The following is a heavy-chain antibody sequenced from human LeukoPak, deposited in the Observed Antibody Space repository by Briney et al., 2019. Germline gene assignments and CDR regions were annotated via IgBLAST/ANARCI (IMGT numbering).Heavy chain of an antibody. CDR3: ARQRQQLVKRIGY. D-gene: IGHD6-13*01. Sequence: SETLSLTCTVSGGSISSSSYYWGWIRQPPGKGLEWIGSIYYSGSTYYNPSLKSRVTISADTSKNQFSLKLSSVTAADTAVYYCARQRQQLVKRIGYWGQGTLVTVSS. V-gene: IGHV4-39*01. CDR2: IYYSGST. CDR1: GGSISSSSYY. J-gene: IGHJ4*02.